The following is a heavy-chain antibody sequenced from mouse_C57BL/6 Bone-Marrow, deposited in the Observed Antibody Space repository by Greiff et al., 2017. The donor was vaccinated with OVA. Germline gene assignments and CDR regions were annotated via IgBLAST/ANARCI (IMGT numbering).Heavy chain of an antibody. CDR2: TSYSGIT. CDR1: GFSINSDCY. Sequence: DVQLQESGPSLVRPSHTLSLTCTVTGFSINSDCYWFWIRQPPGNKLEYIGYTSYSGITYYNPSLESRTYITRDTSKNQCSLKLSSVTAEDTATAYCARVGDYYAMDYWGQGTSVTVSS. J-gene: IGHJ4*01. CDR3: ARVGDYYAMDY. V-gene: IGHV3-3*01.